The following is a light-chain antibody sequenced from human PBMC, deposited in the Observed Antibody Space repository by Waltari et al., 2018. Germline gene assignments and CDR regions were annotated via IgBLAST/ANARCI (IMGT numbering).Light chain of an antibody. J-gene: IGLJ1*01. CDR2: EGS. CDR3: CSYAGSNTYV. Sequence: QSALTQPASVSGSPGQSLTISCPGTSSDVGRYNLVSWYQHHPGKAPKLMLYEGSKRPSGVSNRFSGSKSGNTASLTISGLQAEDEADYYCCSYAGSNTYVFGTGTKVTVL. CDR1: SSDVGRYNL. V-gene: IGLV2-23*01.